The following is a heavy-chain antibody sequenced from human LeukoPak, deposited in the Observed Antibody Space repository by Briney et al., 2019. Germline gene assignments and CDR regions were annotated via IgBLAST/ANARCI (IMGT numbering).Heavy chain of an antibody. CDR3: ARDRSDIVVVPAAPRDAFDI. D-gene: IGHD2-2*01. CDR2: IYTSGST. V-gene: IGHV4-61*02. J-gene: IGHJ3*02. CDR1: GGSISSGSYY. Sequence: SETLSLTCTVSGGSISSGSYYWSWIRQPAGKGLEWIGRIYTSGSTNYNPSLKSRVTISVDTSKNQFSLKLSSVTAADTAAYYCARDRSDIVVVPAAPRDAFDIWGQGTMVTVSS.